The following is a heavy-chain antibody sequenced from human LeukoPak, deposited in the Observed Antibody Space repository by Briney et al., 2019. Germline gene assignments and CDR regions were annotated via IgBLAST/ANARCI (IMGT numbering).Heavy chain of an antibody. D-gene: IGHD6-19*01. CDR2: INNDGGST. Sequence: PGGSLRLSCAASGFTFSSYWMHWVRQAPGEGLVWVSLINNDGGSTTYADSVKGRFTISRDNSQNTLYLQMNSLRAEDTALYYCAKDIRGWSSGLFDYWGQGTLVTVSS. V-gene: IGHV3-74*01. CDR1: GFTFSSYW. CDR3: AKDIRGWSSGLFDY. J-gene: IGHJ4*02.